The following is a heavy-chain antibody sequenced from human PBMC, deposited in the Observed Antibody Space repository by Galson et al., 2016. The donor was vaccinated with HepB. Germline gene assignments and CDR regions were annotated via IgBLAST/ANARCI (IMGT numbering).Heavy chain of an antibody. D-gene: IGHD3-3*01. V-gene: IGHV3-23*01. Sequence: SLRLSCAASGFDFSNIAMTWVRQAPGPGLEWVSTINGGGGKTYYTDSVKGRFTIPRDNSNNALFLQLNHLGADDTAVYYCATEYVLRSLESSSYYFRGLDVWGHGTAVTVSS. CDR3: ATEYVLRSLESSSYYFRGLDV. CDR1: GFDFSNIA. CDR2: INGGGGKT. J-gene: IGHJ6*02.